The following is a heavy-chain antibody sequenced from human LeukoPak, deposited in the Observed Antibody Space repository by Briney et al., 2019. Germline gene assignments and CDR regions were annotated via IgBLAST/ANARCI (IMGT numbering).Heavy chain of an antibody. CDR2: IDRDGSEK. D-gene: IGHD3-3*01. CDR1: GFTFSSYW. V-gene: IGHV3-7*01. CDR3: ARVLPRDFWSGYYRFDP. J-gene: IGHJ5*02. Sequence: GGSLRLSCAASGFTFSSYWMSWVRQAPGKGLESVANIDRDGSEKYYVDSVKGRFTISRDNAKNSLYLQMNSLRAEDMAVYYCARVLPRDFWSGYYRFDPWGQGTQVTVSS.